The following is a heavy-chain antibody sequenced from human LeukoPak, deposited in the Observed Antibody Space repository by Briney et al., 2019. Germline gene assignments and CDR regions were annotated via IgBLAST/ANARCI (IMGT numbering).Heavy chain of an antibody. J-gene: IGHJ6*03. Sequence: GGSLRLSCAASGFTFSSYGMSWVRQAPGKGLEWVSAISGSGGSTYYADSVKGRFTISRDNSKNTLYLQMNSLRAEDTAVYYCAKDPLYSSSWSLYRYYYYYMDVWGKGTTVTISS. CDR3: AKDPLYSSSWSLYRYYYYYMDV. CDR2: ISGSGGST. V-gene: IGHV3-23*01. CDR1: GFTFSSYG. D-gene: IGHD6-13*01.